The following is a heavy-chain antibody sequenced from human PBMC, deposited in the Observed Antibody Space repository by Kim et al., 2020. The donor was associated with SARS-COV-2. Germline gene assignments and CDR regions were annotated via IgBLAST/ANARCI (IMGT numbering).Heavy chain of an antibody. CDR1: GGTFSSYA. CDR2: IIPIFGTA. D-gene: IGHD3-9*01. CDR3: ASGPTYEIFVYFDY. V-gene: IGHV1-69*13. Sequence: SVKVSCKASGGTFSSYAISWVRQAPGQGLEWMGGIIPIFGTANYAQKFQGRVTITADESTSTAYMELSSLRSEDTAVYYCASGPTYEIFVYFDYWGQGTLVTVSS. J-gene: IGHJ4*02.